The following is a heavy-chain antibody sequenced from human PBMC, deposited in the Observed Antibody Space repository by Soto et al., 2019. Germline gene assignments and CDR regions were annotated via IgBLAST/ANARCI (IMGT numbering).Heavy chain of an antibody. CDR1: GFTFSNYA. D-gene: IGHD4-17*01. CDR3: ARDPYTSTTVTIMEY. Sequence: EVQLVESGGGLVQPGGSLRLSCAASGFTFSNYAMNWVRQAPGKGLEWVSYISHKSSSIYHAASVKGRFTISRDNAKNSMYLQMNSLRDEDTAVYYCARDPYTSTTVTIMEYWGQGTLVTVSS. J-gene: IGHJ4*02. CDR2: ISHKSSSI. V-gene: IGHV3-48*02.